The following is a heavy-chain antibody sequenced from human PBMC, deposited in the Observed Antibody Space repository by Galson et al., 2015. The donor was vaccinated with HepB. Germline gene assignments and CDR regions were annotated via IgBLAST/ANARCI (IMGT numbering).Heavy chain of an antibody. Sequence: SLRLSCAASGFTFSSYSMNWVRQAPGKGLEWVSSISSSSSYIYYADSVKGRFTISRDNAKNSLYLQMNSLRAEDTAVYYCARDLLLDGPDAFDIWGQGAMVTVSS. CDR3: ARDLLLDGPDAFDI. CDR2: ISSSSSYI. V-gene: IGHV3-21*01. J-gene: IGHJ3*02. D-gene: IGHD3-22*01. CDR1: GFTFSSYS.